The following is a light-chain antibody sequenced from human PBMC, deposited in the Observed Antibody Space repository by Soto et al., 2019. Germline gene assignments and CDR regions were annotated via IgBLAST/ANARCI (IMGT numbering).Light chain of an antibody. CDR1: QSVSSSY. Sequence: EIVLTQSPGTLSLSPGERATLSCRASQSVSSSYLAWYQQKPGQAPRLLIYGASSRATGIPDRFSGSGSETYFTFTISRLEPEDVAVYYCQQYGSSPVTWTFGQGTKVEIK. CDR3: QQYGSSPVTWT. V-gene: IGKV3-20*01. J-gene: IGKJ1*01. CDR2: GAS.